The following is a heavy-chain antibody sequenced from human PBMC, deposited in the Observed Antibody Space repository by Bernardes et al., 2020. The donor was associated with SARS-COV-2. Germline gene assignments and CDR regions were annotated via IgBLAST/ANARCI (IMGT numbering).Heavy chain of an antibody. J-gene: IGHJ4*02. D-gene: IGHD6-19*01. V-gene: IGHV4-39*01. CDR3: ARHFGYTSGWCIDY. CDR2: ISYSGST. CDR1: SGSFSTPSYY. Sequence: SETLSLTCTVSSGSFSTPSYYWDWLRQPPGKGLEWIGLISYSGSTSYSPSLKSRVTISVDTSKDQFSLKLTSVTAADTAVYYCARHFGYTSGWCIDYWGQGILVTVCS.